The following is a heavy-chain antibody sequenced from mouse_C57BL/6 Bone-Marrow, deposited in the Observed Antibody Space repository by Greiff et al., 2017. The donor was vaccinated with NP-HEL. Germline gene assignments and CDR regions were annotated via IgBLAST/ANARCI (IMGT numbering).Heavy chain of an antibody. CDR2: IYPRSGNT. CDR3: ARSGYSPSFAY. V-gene: IGHV1-81*01. J-gene: IGHJ3*01. Sequence: QVQLKQSGAELARPGASVKLSCKASGYTFTSYGISWVKQRTGQGLEWIGEIYPRSGNTYYNEKFKGKATLTADKSSSTAYMELRSLTSEDSAVYFCARSGYSPSFAYWGQGTLVTVSA. D-gene: IGHD2-12*01. CDR1: GYTFTSYG.